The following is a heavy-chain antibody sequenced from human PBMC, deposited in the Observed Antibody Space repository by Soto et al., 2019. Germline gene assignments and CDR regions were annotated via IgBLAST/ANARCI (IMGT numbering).Heavy chain of an antibody. CDR3: ANRPDPQPTLVAGKIFSFY. J-gene: IGHJ4*02. CDR2: ISGSGGST. CDR1: GFTFSSYA. D-gene: IGHD6-19*01. V-gene: IGHV3-23*01. Sequence: GGSLRLSCAASGFTFSSYAMSWVRQAPGKGLEWASAISGSGGSTYYADSVKGRFTISRDNSKNTLYLQMNSLRAEDTAVYYCANRPDPQPTLVAGKIFSFYWGQGTLVTVSS.